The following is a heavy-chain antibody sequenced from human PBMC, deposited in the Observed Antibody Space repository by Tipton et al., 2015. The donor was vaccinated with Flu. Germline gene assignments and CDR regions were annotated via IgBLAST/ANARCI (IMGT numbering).Heavy chain of an antibody. D-gene: IGHD6-19*01. V-gene: IGHV4-4*07. CDR1: GGSISSYY. CDR2: IYTSGST. J-gene: IGHJ4*02. Sequence: TLSLTCTVSGGSISSYYWSWIRQPAGKGLEWIGRIYTSGSTNYNPSLKSRVTISVDTSKNQFSLKLSSVTAADTAVYYCARHWALRRAVAELDYWGQGTLVTVSS. CDR3: ARHWALRRAVAELDY.